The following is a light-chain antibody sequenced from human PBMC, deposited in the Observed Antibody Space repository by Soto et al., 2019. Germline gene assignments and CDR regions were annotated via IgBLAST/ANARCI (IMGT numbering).Light chain of an antibody. CDR3: MQRKRFPLT. Sequence: PGDSSTYLAWYQQKPGQAPRLLIYAASCRASGVPDRFSGSGSGTDFTLNISRLEAEDVAVYYCMQRKRFPLTFGGGTKVDIK. CDR2: AAS. CDR1: PGDSSTY. V-gene: IGKV3D-20*02. J-gene: IGKJ4*01.